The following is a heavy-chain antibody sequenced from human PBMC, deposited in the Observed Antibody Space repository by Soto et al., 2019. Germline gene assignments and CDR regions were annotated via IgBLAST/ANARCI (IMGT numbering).Heavy chain of an antibody. D-gene: IGHD6-6*01. CDR2: FDPEDGET. V-gene: IGHV1-24*01. CDR3: ATDRGLAARTYHYGMDV. CDR1: GYTLTDLS. Sequence: PSVKVSCKVSGYTLTDLSMHWVRQPPGKGLEWMGGFDPEDGETIYPRRFQGRVPMTEATSTAPANLELRSLRSGDRAVYYCATDRGLAARTYHYGMDVWGQGTLVTVSS. J-gene: IGHJ6*02.